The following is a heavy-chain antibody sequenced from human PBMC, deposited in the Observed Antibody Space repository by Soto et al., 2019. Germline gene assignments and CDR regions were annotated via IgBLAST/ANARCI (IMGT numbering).Heavy chain of an antibody. CDR1: GGSFSGYY. CDR3: ERGREAAGRSDY. V-gene: IGHV4-34*01. Sequence: PSETLSLTCAVYGGSFSGYYWSWIRQPPGKGLEWIGEINHSGSTNYNPSLKSRVTISVDTSKNQFSLKLSSVTAADTAVYYCERGREAAGRSDYWGQGTLVTVSS. D-gene: IGHD6-13*01. CDR2: INHSGST. J-gene: IGHJ4*02.